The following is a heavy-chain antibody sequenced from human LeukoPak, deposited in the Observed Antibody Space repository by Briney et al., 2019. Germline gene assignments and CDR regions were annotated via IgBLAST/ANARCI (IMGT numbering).Heavy chain of an antibody. D-gene: IGHD1-26*01. CDR2: IRSKAYGGTT. V-gene: IGHV3-49*03. CDR3: TRDSLVGATIADDY. CDR1: GFTFGDYA. J-gene: IGHJ4*02. Sequence: GGSLRLSCTASGFTFGDYAMSWFRQAPGKGLEWVGFIRSKAYGGTTEYAASVKGRFTISRDDSKSIAYLQMNSLKTEDTAVYYCTRDSLVGATIADDYWGQGTLVTVSS.